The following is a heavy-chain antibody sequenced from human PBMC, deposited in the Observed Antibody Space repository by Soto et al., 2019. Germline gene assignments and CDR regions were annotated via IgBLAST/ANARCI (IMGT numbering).Heavy chain of an antibody. Sequence: PSETLSLTCTVSGGSISNYYWSWIRQPPGKGLEWIGYFYYTGITNYNPSLKSRISMSVDTSKNQFSLKLSSVTAADTAVYYCARDHQRDDAFDIWGQRTMVTVSS. D-gene: IGHD2-2*01. CDR3: ARDHQRDDAFDI. CDR1: GGSISNYY. V-gene: IGHV4-59*12. CDR2: FYYTGIT. J-gene: IGHJ3*02.